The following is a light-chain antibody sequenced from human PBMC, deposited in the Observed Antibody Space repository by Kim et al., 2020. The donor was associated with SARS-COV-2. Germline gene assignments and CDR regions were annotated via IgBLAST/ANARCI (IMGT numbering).Light chain of an antibody. CDR1: QPVSPK. J-gene: IGKJ4*01. CDR2: GVS. CDR3: QQYYDWPPVT. V-gene: IGKV3-15*01. Sequence: GAPGEKATLTCRASQPVSPKLAWYQLRPGQAPRRLIQGVSTRAPGIPARFSGSGSGTEFTLTISSLQSEDSAVYYCQQYYDWPPVTFGGGTKLEI.